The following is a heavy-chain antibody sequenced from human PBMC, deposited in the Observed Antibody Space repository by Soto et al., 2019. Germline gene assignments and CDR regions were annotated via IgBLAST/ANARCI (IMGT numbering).Heavy chain of an antibody. CDR1: GFTFSSYS. D-gene: IGHD2-8*01. Sequence: PGGSLRLSCAASGFTFSSYSMNWVRQAPGKGLEWVSSISSSSHIYYADSVKGRFTISRDNAKNSLYLQMNSLRAEDTAVYYCARGGDIALMAYANGMDVWGQGTTVTVSS. CDR2: ISSSSHI. J-gene: IGHJ6*02. CDR3: ARGGDIALMAYANGMDV. V-gene: IGHV3-21*01.